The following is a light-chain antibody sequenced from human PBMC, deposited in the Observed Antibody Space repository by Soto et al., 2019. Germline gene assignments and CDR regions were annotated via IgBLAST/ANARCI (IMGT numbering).Light chain of an antibody. CDR3: SSYTNSDTWV. J-gene: IGLJ3*02. CDR2: EVS. V-gene: IGLV2-14*01. CDR1: SSDVGGYNY. Sequence: QSVLTQPASVSGSPGQSITISCTGTSSDVGGYNYVSWYQQHPGQVPKLTIYEVSSRPSGVSNRFSGSKSGNTASLTISGLQAEDEADYYCSSYTNSDTWVFGGGTKLTVL.